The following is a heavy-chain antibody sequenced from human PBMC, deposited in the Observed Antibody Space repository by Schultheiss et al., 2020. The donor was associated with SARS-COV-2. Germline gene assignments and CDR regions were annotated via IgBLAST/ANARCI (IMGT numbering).Heavy chain of an antibody. D-gene: IGHD6-19*01. CDR2: IYYSGST. J-gene: IGHJ4*02. CDR3: ASGGWSFEY. CDR1: GGSISSYY. V-gene: IGHV4-59*12. Sequence: SETLSLTCTVSGGSISSYYWSWIRQPPGKGLEWIGYIYYSGSTNYNPSLKSRVTISVDKSKNQFSLQLSSVTPEDTAVYYCASGGWSFEYWGRGTLVTVSS.